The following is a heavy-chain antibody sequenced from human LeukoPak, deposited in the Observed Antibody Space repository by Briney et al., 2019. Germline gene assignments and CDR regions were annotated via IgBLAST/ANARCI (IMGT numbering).Heavy chain of an antibody. D-gene: IGHD5-18*01. CDR2: IYSGGTT. Sequence: GGSLRLSCAASGFTFSTNCMTWVRQAPGKGLEWVSTIYSGGTTHYTDSVMGRFTISRHYSRNTLYLQMNSLRAEDTAVYYCARVNTVMAYYFDLWGQGTLVSVSS. J-gene: IGHJ4*02. CDR1: GFTFSTNC. V-gene: IGHV3-53*04. CDR3: ARVNTVMAYYFDL.